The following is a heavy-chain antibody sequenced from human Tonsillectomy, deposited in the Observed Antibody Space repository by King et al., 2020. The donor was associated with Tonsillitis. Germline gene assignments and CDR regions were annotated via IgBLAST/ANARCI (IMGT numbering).Heavy chain of an antibody. CDR3: AKSSVGNGNYADYYYSMAV. Sequence: VQLVESGGGVVQPGGSLRLSCAASGFIFNNYGMHWVRQAPGKGLEWVAFIRYDGSNKYYADSVKGRFTITRDNSKNTLYLQMHRLRAEDTAVYYCAKSSVGNGNYADYYYSMAVLGQGTTVTVS. V-gene: IGHV3-30*02. D-gene: IGHD3-16*01. CDR1: GFIFNNYG. CDR2: IRYDGSNK. J-gene: IGHJ6*03.